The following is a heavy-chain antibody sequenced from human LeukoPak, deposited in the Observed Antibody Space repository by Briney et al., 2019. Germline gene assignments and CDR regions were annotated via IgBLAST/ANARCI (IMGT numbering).Heavy chain of an antibody. J-gene: IGHJ3*02. Sequence: ETGGSLRLSCAASGFTFSSYEMNWVRQAPGKGLEWVSYTSSSGSTIYYADSVKGRFTISRDNAKNSLYLQMNSLRAEDTAVYYCARESVVTAIHDAFDIWGQGTMVTVSS. CDR2: TSSSGSTI. CDR1: GFTFSSYE. CDR3: ARESVVTAIHDAFDI. D-gene: IGHD2-21*02. V-gene: IGHV3-48*03.